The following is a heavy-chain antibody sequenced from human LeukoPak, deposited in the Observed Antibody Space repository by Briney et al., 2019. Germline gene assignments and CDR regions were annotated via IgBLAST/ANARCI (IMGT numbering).Heavy chain of an antibody. Sequence: ASVKVSCKASGYTVNDYYMHWVRQAPGQGLEWMGWIDFKNGGTKYAQKFQGRVTLTRDTSISTVYMELSSLRSDDAAVFYCTRRSGVSGYDYWGQGTLVTVSS. J-gene: IGHJ4*02. D-gene: IGHD1-26*01. CDR1: GYTVNDYY. CDR2: IDFKNGGT. V-gene: IGHV1-2*02. CDR3: TRRSGVSGYDY.